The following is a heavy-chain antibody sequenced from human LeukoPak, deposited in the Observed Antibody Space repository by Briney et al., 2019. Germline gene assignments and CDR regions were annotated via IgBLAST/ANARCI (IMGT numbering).Heavy chain of an antibody. Sequence: GASVKVSCKTSGYTFTNYDINWVRQATGQGLERLGWMSPGSGYTGYAQKFQGRVTMTRDISITTAYVELSSLRSEDTAVYYCARGIEAGVDYWGQGTLVTVPS. CDR3: ARGIEAGVDY. V-gene: IGHV1-8*02. D-gene: IGHD6-25*01. J-gene: IGHJ4*02. CDR2: MSPGSGYT. CDR1: GYTFTNYD.